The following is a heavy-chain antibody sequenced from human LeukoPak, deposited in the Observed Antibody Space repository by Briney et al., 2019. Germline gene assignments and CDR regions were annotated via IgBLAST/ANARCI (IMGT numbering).Heavy chain of an antibody. Sequence: SETLSLTCTVSGGSISSGSYYWSWIRQPAGKGLEWIGRIYTSGSTNYNPSLKSRVTISVDTSKNQFSLKLSSVTAADTAVYYCAIERHPLRDPYFDYWGQGTLVTVSS. CDR3: AIERHPLRDPYFDY. J-gene: IGHJ4*02. D-gene: IGHD2-15*01. V-gene: IGHV4-61*02. CDR1: GGSISSGSYY. CDR2: IYTSGST.